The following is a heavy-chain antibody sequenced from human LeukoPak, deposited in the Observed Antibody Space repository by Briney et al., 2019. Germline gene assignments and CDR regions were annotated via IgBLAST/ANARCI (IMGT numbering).Heavy chain of an antibody. CDR3: AKVGARGCSSSTCFIY. V-gene: IGHV3-23*01. CDR1: GFTFRSYA. D-gene: IGHD2-2*01. CDR2: ISGSGDTT. Sequence: GALRLSCAASGFTFRSYAMSWVRQAPGKGLEWVSAISGSGDTTYYADSVKGRFTISRDNSKNTLYLQMNSLRPEDTAVYYCAKVGARGCSSSTCFIYWGQGTLVTVSP. J-gene: IGHJ4*02.